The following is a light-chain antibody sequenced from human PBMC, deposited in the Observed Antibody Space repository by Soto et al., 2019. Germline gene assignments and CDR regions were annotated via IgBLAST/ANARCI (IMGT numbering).Light chain of an antibody. CDR2: AAS. CDR1: QSISSY. J-gene: IGKJ1*01. V-gene: IGKV1-39*01. CDR3: QQSYSTRWT. Sequence: DIQTTQSPSPLSASVGGRLTITCRASQSISSYLNWYQQKPGKAPKXXIYAASSLQSGVPSRFSGSGSGTDFTLTISSLKNEDFATYYCQQSYSTRWTFGQGTKVDIK.